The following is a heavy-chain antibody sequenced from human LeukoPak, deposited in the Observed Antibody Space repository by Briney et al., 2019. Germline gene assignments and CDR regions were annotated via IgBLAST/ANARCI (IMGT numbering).Heavy chain of an antibody. CDR1: GYTFTGYY. CDR2: INPNSGGT. D-gene: IGHD2-21*02. Sequence: ASVKVSCKASGYTFTGYYMHWVRQAPGQGLEWMGRINPNSGGTNYAQKFQGRVTMTRYTFISTAYLELSRLRSDDTAVYYCARPPILAYCGGGCHSSWFDPWGQGTLVTVSS. CDR3: ARPPILAYCGGGCHSSWFDP. V-gene: IGHV1-2*06. J-gene: IGHJ5*02.